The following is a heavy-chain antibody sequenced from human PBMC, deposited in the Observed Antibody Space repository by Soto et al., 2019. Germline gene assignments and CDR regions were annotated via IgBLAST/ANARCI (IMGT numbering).Heavy chain of an antibody. CDR3: AREYNWNEFGARTPTHFDY. V-gene: IGHV1-2*04. CDR1: GYTFTGYY. J-gene: IGHJ4*02. CDR2: INPNSGGT. D-gene: IGHD1-20*01. Sequence: ASVKVSCKASGYTFTGYYMHWVRQAPGQGLEWMGWINPNSGGTNYAQKFQGWVTMTRDTSISTAYMELSRLRSDDTAVYYCAREYNWNEFGARTPTHFDYWGQGTLVTVSS.